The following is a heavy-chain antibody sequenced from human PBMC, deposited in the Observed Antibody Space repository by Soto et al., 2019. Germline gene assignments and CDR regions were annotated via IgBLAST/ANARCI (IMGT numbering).Heavy chain of an antibody. J-gene: IGHJ4*02. D-gene: IGHD2-15*01. CDR1: GYTFTSYY. CDR2: INPSGGST. Sequence: QVQLVQSGAEVKKPGASVKVSCKASGYTFTSYYMHWVRQAPGQGLEWMGIINPSGGSTSYAQKFQGRVTMTRDTSTSTVYMELSSLRSEDTAVYYCARGQLPIRVVVVAATPVYWGQGTLVTVSS. V-gene: IGHV1-46*01. CDR3: ARGQLPIRVVVVAATPVY.